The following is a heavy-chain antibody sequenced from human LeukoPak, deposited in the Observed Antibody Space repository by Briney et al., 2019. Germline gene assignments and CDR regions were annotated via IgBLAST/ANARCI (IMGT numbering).Heavy chain of an antibody. CDR2: IYSGGST. J-gene: IGHJ4*02. CDR3: ANLYDFWSGYYTDY. CDR1: GFTVSSNY. V-gene: IGHV3-53*05. Sequence: KSGGSLRLSCAASGFTVSSNYMSWVRQAPGKGLEWVSVIYSGGSTYYADSVKGRFTISRDNSKNTLYLQMNSLRAEDTAVYYCANLYDFWSGYYTDYWGQGTLVTVSS. D-gene: IGHD3-3*01.